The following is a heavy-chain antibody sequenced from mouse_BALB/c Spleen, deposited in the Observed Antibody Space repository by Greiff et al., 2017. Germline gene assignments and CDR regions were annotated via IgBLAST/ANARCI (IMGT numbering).Heavy chain of an antibody. J-gene: IGHJ3*01. Sequence: QVQLQQSGPGLVAPSQSLSITCTVSGFSLTSYGVHWVRQPPGKGLEWLGVIWAGGSTNYNSALMSRLSISKDNSKSQVFLKMNSLQTDDTAMYYCARDTIGTPFAYWGQGTLVTVSA. CDR2: IWAGGST. D-gene: IGHD2-14*01. CDR1: GFSLTSYG. V-gene: IGHV2-9*02. CDR3: ARDTIGTPFAY.